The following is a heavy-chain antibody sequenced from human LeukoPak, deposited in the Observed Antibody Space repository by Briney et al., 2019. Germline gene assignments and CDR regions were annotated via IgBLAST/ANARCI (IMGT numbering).Heavy chain of an antibody. J-gene: IGHJ4*02. D-gene: IGHD3-3*01. CDR3: ARVSDFWSGYLDY. CDR1: GYSFTSYG. Sequence: SVKVSCKASGYSFTSYGISWVRQAPGQGLEWMGGIIPIFGTANYAQKFQGRVTITTDESTSTAYMELSSLRSEDTAVYYCARVSDFWSGYLDYWGQGTLVTVSS. CDR2: IIPIFGTA. V-gene: IGHV1-69*05.